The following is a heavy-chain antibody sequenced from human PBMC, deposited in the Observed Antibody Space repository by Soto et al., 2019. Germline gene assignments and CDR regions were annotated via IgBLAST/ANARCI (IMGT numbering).Heavy chain of an antibody. CDR1: GFTFSSHW. CDR2: IKQDGSEK. D-gene: IGHD3-16*01. J-gene: IGHJ4*02. V-gene: IGHV3-7*05. Sequence: EVQLVESGGGLVQPGGSLRLSCAASGFTFSSHWMSWVRQAPGKGLEWVANIKQDGSEKYYVDSVKGRFTISRDNAENSLFLQMDSLRAEDTALYYCARRRGDTSTGGHFDCWAREPWSPSPQ. CDR3: ARRRGDTSTGGHFDC.